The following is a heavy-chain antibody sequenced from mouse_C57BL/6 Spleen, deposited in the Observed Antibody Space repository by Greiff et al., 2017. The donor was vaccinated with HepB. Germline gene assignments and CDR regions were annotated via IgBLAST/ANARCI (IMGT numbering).Heavy chain of an antibody. CDR1: GFTFSSYA. Sequence: EVNVVESGGGLVKPGGSLKLSCAASGFTFSSYAMSWVRQTPEKRLEWVATISDGGSYTYYPDNVKGRFTISRDNAKNNLYLQMSHLKSEDTAMYYCARDGGGNFAMDYWGQGTSVTVSS. CDR2: ISDGGSYT. J-gene: IGHJ4*01. V-gene: IGHV5-4*01. CDR3: ARDGGGNFAMDY.